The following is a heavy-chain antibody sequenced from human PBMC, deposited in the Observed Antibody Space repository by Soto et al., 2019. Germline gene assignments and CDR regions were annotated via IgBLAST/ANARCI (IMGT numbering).Heavy chain of an antibody. CDR1: GFTFSSYA. D-gene: IGHD1-26*01. CDR3: ARDGVPWFRGSYFDLTV. CDR2: ISYDGSNK. J-gene: IGHJ4*02. V-gene: IGHV3-30-3*01. Sequence: GGSLRLSCAASGFTFSSYAMHWVRQAPGKGLEWVAVISYDGSNKYYADSVKGRFTISRDNSKNTLYLQMNSLRAEDTAVYYCARDGVPWFRGSYFDLTVWGQGTLVTVSS.